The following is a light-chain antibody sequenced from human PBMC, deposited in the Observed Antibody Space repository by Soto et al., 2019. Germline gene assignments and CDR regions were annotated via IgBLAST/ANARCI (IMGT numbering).Light chain of an antibody. V-gene: IGKV3-20*01. CDR3: QQYLSTPLT. J-gene: IGKJ4*01. Sequence: EIVLTQSPGTLSLSPGERATLSCRASQSVNTNYFAWYQQKRGQATRLLIHGTYHRAAGFPDRFSASGSGTDFTLTISRLEPEDFAVYYCQQYLSTPLTCGGGTKVEIK. CDR2: GTY. CDR1: QSVNTNY.